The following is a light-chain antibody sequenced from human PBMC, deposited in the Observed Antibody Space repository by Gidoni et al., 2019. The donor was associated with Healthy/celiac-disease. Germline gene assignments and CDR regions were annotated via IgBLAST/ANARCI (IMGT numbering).Light chain of an antibody. V-gene: IGKV1-5*03. CDR2: KGS. CDR1: QSISSW. CDR3: QQYET. Sequence: DIQMTQSPSTLSASVGDRVTITCRASQSISSWLAWYQQKPGKAPKLLIYKGSSLESGVPSRFSGSGSGTEFTLTISSLQPDDFATYYCQQYETFGQGTKVEIK. J-gene: IGKJ1*01.